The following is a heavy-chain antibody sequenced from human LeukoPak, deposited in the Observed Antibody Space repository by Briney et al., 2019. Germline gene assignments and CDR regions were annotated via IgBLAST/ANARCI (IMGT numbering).Heavy chain of an antibody. CDR1: GDIVSSSSAT. CDR3: ARVLVTTYDAFDL. D-gene: IGHD1-14*01. Sequence: SQTLSLTCVITGDIVSSSSATWNWLRQSPSRGLEWLGRAYYRSELYYDYAFSVKSRITITPDTSRNQFSVQLNSVTPDDTAVYYCARVLVTTYDAFDLWGQGTMVTVSS. V-gene: IGHV6-1*01. J-gene: IGHJ3*01. CDR2: AYYRSELYY.